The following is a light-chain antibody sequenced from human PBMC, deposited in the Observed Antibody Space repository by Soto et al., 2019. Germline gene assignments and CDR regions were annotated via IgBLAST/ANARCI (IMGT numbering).Light chain of an antibody. CDR1: SSDIGDYNF. Sequence: QSALTQPASVSGSLGQSITISCTGGSSDIGDYNFVSWYRQRPGKAPQLVIYDVTNRPSEISSRFTGSKSGSTASLTISGLQPADEADYYCSSYTSANSLIFGGGTQLTVL. CDR3: SSYTSANSLI. J-gene: IGLJ2*01. V-gene: IGLV2-14*03. CDR2: DVT.